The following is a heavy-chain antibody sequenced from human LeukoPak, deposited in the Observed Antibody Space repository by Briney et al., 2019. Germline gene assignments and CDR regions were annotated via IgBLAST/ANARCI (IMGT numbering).Heavy chain of an antibody. Sequence: GSLSLSCAASGFTFSSYAMSWVRQAPGKGLEWVSAISGSGGSTYYADSVKGRFTISRDNSKNTLYLQMNSLRAEDTAVYYCAKGDCSSTSCYSGYWGQGTLVTVSS. CDR2: ISGSGGST. J-gene: IGHJ4*02. D-gene: IGHD2-2*02. CDR1: GFTFSSYA. CDR3: AKGDCSSTSCYSGY. V-gene: IGHV3-23*01.